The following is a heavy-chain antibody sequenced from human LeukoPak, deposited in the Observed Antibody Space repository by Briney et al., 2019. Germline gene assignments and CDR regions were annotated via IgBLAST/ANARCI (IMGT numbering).Heavy chain of an antibody. V-gene: IGHV1-8*01. J-gene: IGHJ5*02. D-gene: IGHD6-13*01. CDR3: ARGEESIAAASSWFDP. Sequence: ASVKVSCKASGYTFTSYDINWVRQATGQGLEWMGWMNPNSGNTGYAQKFQGRVTMTRNTSISTAYMELSSLRSEDTAVYYCARGEESIAAASSWFDPWGQGTLVTVSS. CDR2: MNPNSGNT. CDR1: GYTFTSYD.